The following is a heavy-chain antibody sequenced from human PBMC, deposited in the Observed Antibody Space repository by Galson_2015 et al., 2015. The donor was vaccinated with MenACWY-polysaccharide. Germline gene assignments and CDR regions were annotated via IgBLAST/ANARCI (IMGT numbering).Heavy chain of an antibody. D-gene: IGHD5-24*01. CDR3: ARESMRDYHAPGDLDR. CDR1: GITLTDYF. CDR2: INPVSGST. V-gene: IGHV1-46*01. J-gene: IGHJ3*02. Sequence: SVKVSCKAGGITLTDYFFHWVRQAPGQGLAWMGVINPVSGSTSYAQMFQGRVTMTRDTSLSTIYMELSSLTSEDAAIYFCARESMRDYHAPGDLDRWGQGTVVTVSS.